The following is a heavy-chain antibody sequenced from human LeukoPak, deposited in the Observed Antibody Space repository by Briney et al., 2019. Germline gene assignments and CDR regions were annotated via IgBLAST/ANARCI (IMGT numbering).Heavy chain of an antibody. D-gene: IGHD3-3*01. CDR2: INSNSGDT. CDR3: AREGPLEWSTTYYFDY. CDR1: GYTFTGYF. Sequence: ASVKVSCKASGYTFTGYFMHWVRQAPGQGLEWMGRINSNSGDTDYAQNFQGRVTMTRDTSISTTYMELIRLRSDDTAVYYCAREGPLEWSTTYYFDYWGQGTLVTVSS. V-gene: IGHV1-2*06. J-gene: IGHJ4*02.